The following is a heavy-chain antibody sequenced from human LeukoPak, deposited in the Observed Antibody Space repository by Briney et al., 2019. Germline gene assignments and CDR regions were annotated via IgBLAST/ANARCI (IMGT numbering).Heavy chain of an antibody. D-gene: IGHD5-18*01. J-gene: IGHJ4*02. Sequence: ASVKVSCKASGCTFSNYAINWLRQAPGQGLEWMGGITPIFGTANYVQKFQGRVTITADESTSTAYMELSRLRSEDTAIYYCARASSDDTAMATPFAYWGQGTLVIVSS. CDR3: ARASSDDTAMATPFAY. CDR1: GCTFSNYA. V-gene: IGHV1-69*13. CDR2: ITPIFGTA.